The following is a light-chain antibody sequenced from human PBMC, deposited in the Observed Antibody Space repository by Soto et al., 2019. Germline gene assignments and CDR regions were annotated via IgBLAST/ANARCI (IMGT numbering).Light chain of an antibody. J-gene: IGKJ5*01. CDR2: DAS. V-gene: IGKV3-11*01. Sequence: EIVLTQSPATLSLSPGERGTLSCRASQSVSSYLAWYQQKPGQAPRPLLYDASSRATGIPARFSDSGSGTDFTLTICSREHENFSDYCGHQRRNLPPITFGRGTRREI. CDR1: QSVSSY. CDR3: HQRRNLPPIT.